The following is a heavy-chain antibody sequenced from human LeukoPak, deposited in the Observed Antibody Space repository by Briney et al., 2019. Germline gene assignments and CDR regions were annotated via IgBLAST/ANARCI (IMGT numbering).Heavy chain of an antibody. J-gene: IGHJ3*02. V-gene: IGHV3-23*01. CDR2: ISGSGGST. D-gene: IGHD3-22*01. CDR3: AKSGTYYYASSGAFDI. Sequence: PGGSLRLSCAASGFTFSSYAMSWVRQAPGKGLEWVSAISGSGGSTYYADSVKGRFTISRDNSKNTLYLQMNSLRAEDTAVYYCAKSGTYYYASSGAFDIWGQGTMVTVSS. CDR1: GFTFSSYA.